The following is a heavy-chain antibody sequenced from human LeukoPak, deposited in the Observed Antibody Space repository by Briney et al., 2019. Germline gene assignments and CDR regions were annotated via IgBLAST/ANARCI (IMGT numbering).Heavy chain of an antibody. Sequence: GGSLRLSCAASGFTFSSYSMTWVRQAPGKGLEWVSSISSSSSYIYYADSVKGRFTISRDNAKNSLYLQMNSLRAEDTAVYYCARDGEESSSWYFDYWGQGTLVTVSS. D-gene: IGHD6-13*01. CDR1: GFTFSSYS. CDR3: ARDGEESSSWYFDY. J-gene: IGHJ4*02. V-gene: IGHV3-21*01. CDR2: ISSSSSYI.